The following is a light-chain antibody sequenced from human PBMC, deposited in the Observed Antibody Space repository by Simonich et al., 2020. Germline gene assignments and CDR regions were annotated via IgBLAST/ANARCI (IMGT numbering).Light chain of an antibody. CDR3: QTWGAGSVV. CDR2: LNSDGSH. J-gene: IGLJ2*01. CDR1: SGPSSYA. Sequence: QLVLTQSPSASASLCASVQLTCTLSSGPSSYALAWPQQQPEKGPRYWMKLNSDGSHSKGDGIPDRCSGSSSGAERYLTISSLQSEDEADYYCQTWGAGSVVFGGGTKLTVL. V-gene: IGLV4-69*01.